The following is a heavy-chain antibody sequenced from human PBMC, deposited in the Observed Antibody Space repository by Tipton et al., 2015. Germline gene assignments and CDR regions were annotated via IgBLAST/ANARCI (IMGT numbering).Heavy chain of an antibody. CDR3: ARARGRHGGLFDS. CDR2: LYFSGST. D-gene: IGHD4-23*01. CDR1: GYSINNDYY. Sequence: GLVKPSETMSLTCDVSGYSINNDYYWGWIRQAPGKGLEWIGSLYFSGSTYYNPSLKSRVTISIDRFKNQFSLKLSSVTASDTAVYYCARARGRHGGLFDSWGQGILVTVSS. J-gene: IGHJ4*02. V-gene: IGHV4-38-2*01.